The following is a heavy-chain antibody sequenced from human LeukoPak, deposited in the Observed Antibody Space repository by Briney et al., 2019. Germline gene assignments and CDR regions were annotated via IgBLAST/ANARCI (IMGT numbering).Heavy chain of an antibody. Sequence: SETLSLTCAVYGGSFSGYYWSWIRQPPGKGLEWIGEINHSGSTYYNPSLKSRVTISVDTSKNQFSLKLSSVTAADTAVYYCARHLRITIFGVAQEGYFDYWGQGTLVTVSS. J-gene: IGHJ4*02. V-gene: IGHV4-34*01. CDR3: ARHLRITIFGVAQEGYFDY. CDR2: INHSGST. CDR1: GGSFSGYY. D-gene: IGHD3-3*01.